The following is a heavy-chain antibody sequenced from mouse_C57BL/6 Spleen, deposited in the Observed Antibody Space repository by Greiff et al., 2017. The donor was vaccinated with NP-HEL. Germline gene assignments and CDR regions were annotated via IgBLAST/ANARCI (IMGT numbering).Heavy chain of an antibody. D-gene: IGHD1-1*01. CDR1: GYTFTSYW. Sequence: QVQLQQSGAELAKPGASVKLSCKASGYTFTSYWMHWVKQRPGQGLEWIGYINPRSGYTKYNQKFKDKATLTADKSSSPAYMQLSSLTYEDSAVYYCAHPVVDYAMDYWGQGTSVTVSS. J-gene: IGHJ4*01. CDR3: AHPVVDYAMDY. CDR2: INPRSGYT. V-gene: IGHV1-7*01.